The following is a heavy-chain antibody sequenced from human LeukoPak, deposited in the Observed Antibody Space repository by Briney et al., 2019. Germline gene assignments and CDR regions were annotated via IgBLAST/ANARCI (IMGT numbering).Heavy chain of an antibody. CDR3: ARDGYYYDSSGYYSMIFDY. CDR1: GFTFSNYA. J-gene: IGHJ4*02. D-gene: IGHD3-22*01. V-gene: IGHV3-23*01. Sequence: PGGSLRLSCAASGFTFSNYAMNWVRQAPGKGLEWVSSISGSGVNTYYADSVKGRFTISRDNSKNTLYLQMNSLRAEDTAVYYCARDGYYYDSSGYYSMIFDYWGQGTLVTVSS. CDR2: ISGSGVNT.